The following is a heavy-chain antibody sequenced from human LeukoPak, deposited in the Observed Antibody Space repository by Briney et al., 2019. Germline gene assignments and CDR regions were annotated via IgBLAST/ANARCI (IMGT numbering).Heavy chain of an antibody. CDR2: ISAYNGNT. CDR1: GHTFTSYG. D-gene: IGHD3-10*01. J-gene: IGHJ2*01. Sequence: GASVKVSCKASGHTFTSYGISWVRQAPGQGLQWMGWISAYNGNTNYAQKLQGRVTMTTDTSTSTAYMELRSLRSDDTAVYYCARLSMVRGVLYGTDWHFDLWGRGTLVTVSS. CDR3: ARLSMVRGVLYGTDWHFDL. V-gene: IGHV1-18*01.